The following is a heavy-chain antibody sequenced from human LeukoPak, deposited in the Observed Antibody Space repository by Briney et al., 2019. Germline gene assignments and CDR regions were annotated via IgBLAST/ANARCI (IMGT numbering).Heavy chain of an antibody. J-gene: IGHJ4*02. CDR3: ARDRQYYDSSGYYPLYYFDY. CDR1: GGSISSSSYY. D-gene: IGHD3-22*01. Sequence: SETLSLTCTVSGGSISSSSYYWGWIRQPPGKGLEWIGSIYYSGSTYYNASLKSRVTISVDTSKNQFSLKLSSVTAADTAVYYCARDRQYYDSSGYYPLYYFDYWGQGTLVTVSS. V-gene: IGHV4-39*07. CDR2: IYYSGST.